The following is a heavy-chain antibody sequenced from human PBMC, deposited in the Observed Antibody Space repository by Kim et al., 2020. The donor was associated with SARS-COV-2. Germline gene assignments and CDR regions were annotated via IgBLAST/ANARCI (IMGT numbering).Heavy chain of an antibody. CDR2: IYPGDSNT. CDR3: ARRGNSGRYQYFDL. J-gene: IGHJ2*01. Sequence: GESLKISCKGSGYSFTSYWIAWVRQMPGKGLEWMGIIYPGDSNTRYSPSFQGQVTNTADKSISTAYLQWSSLKASDTAMYYCARRGNSGRYQYFDLWGRGTLVTVSS. CDR1: GYSFTSYW. V-gene: IGHV5-51*01. D-gene: IGHD6-19*01.